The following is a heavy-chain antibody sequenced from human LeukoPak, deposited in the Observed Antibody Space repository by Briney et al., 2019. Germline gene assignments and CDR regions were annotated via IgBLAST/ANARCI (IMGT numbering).Heavy chain of an antibody. CDR3: ATPGRRTNAFDI. D-gene: IGHD1-14*01. CDR1: GGSISSYY. CDR2: IYYSGST. Sequence: SETLSLTCTVSGGSISSYYWSWIRQPPGKGLEWIGYIYYSGSTNYNPSLKSRVTISVDTSKNQFSLKLSSVTAADTAVYYCATPGRRTNAFDIWGQGTMVTVSS. J-gene: IGHJ3*02. V-gene: IGHV4-59*01.